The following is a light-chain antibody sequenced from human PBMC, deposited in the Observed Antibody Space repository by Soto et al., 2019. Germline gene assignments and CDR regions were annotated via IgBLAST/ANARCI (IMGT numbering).Light chain of an antibody. V-gene: IGKV1-5*01. CDR1: QSISSW. CDR3: QQYNSYSVT. CDR2: DAS. J-gene: IGKJ1*01. Sequence: DIQMTQSPSTLSASVGDRVTITCRASQSISSWLAWYQQKPGKAPKLLIYDASSLESGVPSRYSGSGSGTEFTLTISSLQPDDFATYYCQQYNSYSVTFGQGTMLDNK.